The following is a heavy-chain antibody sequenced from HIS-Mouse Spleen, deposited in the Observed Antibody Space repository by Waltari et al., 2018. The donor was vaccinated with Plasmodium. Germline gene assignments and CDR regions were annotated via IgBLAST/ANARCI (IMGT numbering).Heavy chain of an antibody. D-gene: IGHD7-27*01. J-gene: IGHJ2*01. CDR1: GLTFSSYW. CDR3: AREFGTGNWYFDL. Sequence: EVQLVASGGGLVQPGGSLSVSCAASGLTFSSYWISWVRRAPGKGLEWVDNIKQEGSEKYYVDSVKGRFTISRDNAKNSLYLQMNSLRAEDTAVYYCAREFGTGNWYFDLWGRGTLVTVSS. V-gene: IGHV3-7*01. CDR2: IKQEGSEK.